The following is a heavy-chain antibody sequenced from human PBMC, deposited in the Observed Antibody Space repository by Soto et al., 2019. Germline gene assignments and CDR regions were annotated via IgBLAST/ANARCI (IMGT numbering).Heavy chain of an antibody. CDR2: IIDSGGST. CDR1: GFTLSSCA. V-gene: IGHV3-23*01. D-gene: IGHD2-21*02. Sequence: AGSLRLSCAVSGFTLSSCAMGWVRQAPGKGLEWVSDIIDSGGSTYYADSVKGRFTISRDNSKSTLYLQMNSLRAEDTATYYCVQSRCGGDRLTFYSSHAYYGLDVWGQGTRVTGSS. J-gene: IGHJ6*02. CDR3: VQSRCGGDRLTFYSSHAYYGLDV.